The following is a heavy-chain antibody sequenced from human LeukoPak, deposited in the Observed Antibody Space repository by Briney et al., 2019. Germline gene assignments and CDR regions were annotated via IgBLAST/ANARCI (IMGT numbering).Heavy chain of an antibody. D-gene: IGHD6-19*01. CDR3: ARSRSSSPYYFDT. CDR2: VFYSGTT. J-gene: IGHJ4*02. V-gene: IGHV4-59*01. CDR1: RGCISTYY. Sequence: SETLSLTCSVSRGCISTYYWSWIRQPPGKGLEWIGFVFYSGTTNSNPSVKSRVSMSVDMSKNHLSLELTSVTAADSAVYYCARSRSSSPYYFDTWGQATLVTVSS.